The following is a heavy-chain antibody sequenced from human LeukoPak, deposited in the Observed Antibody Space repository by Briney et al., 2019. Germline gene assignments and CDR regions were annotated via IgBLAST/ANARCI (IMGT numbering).Heavy chain of an antibody. CDR1: GGSISSSSYY. Sequence: PSETLSLTCTVPGGSISSSSYYWGWIRQPPGKGLEWIGSIYYSGSTYYNPSLKSRVTISVDTSKNQFSLKLSSVTAADTAVYYRARLSGWTAFLVYWGQGTLVTVSS. CDR3: ARLSGWTAFLVY. J-gene: IGHJ4*02. CDR2: IYYSGST. D-gene: IGHD6-19*01. V-gene: IGHV4-39*01.